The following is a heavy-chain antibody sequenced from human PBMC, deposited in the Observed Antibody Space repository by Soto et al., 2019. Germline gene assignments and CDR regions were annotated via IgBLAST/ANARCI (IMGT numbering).Heavy chain of an antibody. D-gene: IGHD4-17*01. CDR3: ARDWGTVPYFDY. Sequence: EVQLVESGGGLVQPGGSLRLSCAASGFTFSSYEMNWVRQAPGKGLEWVSYISSSGSTIYYADSVKGRFTISRDNAKNSLYLQMNSLRAEDTAVYYCARDWGTVPYFDYWGQGTLVTVSS. V-gene: IGHV3-48*03. J-gene: IGHJ4*02. CDR2: ISSSGSTI. CDR1: GFTFSSYE.